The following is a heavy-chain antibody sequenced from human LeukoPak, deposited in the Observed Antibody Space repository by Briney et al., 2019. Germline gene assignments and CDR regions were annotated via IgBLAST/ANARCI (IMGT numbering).Heavy chain of an antibody. J-gene: IGHJ4*02. D-gene: IGHD3-22*01. V-gene: IGHV3-66*01. CDR2: IYSGGST. CDR1: GFTFSTYG. Sequence: GGSLRLSCAASGFTFSTYGMHWVRQAPGKGLEWVSVIYSGGSTYYADSVKGRFTISRDNSKNTLYLQMNSLRAEDTAVYYCARGSGWQYYYDSSGYYSYWGQGTLVTVSS. CDR3: ARGSGWQYYYDSSGYYSY.